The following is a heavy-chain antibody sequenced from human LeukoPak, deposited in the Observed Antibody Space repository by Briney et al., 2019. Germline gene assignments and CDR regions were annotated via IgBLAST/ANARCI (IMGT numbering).Heavy chain of an antibody. CDR3: ARTSREMATGYLGY. D-gene: IGHD5-24*01. CDR1: GGTFSIYA. V-gene: IGHV1-69*13. CDR2: IIPIFGTA. J-gene: IGHJ4*02. Sequence: SVKVSCKASGGTFSIYAISWVRQAPGQGLEWMGGIIPIFGTANYAQKFQGRVTITADESTSTAYMELSSLRSEDTAVYYCARTSREMATGYLGYWGQGTLVTVSS.